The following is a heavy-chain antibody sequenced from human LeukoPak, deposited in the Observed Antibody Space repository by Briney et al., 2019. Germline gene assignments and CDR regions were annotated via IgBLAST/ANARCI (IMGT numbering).Heavy chain of an antibody. J-gene: IGHJ3*01. CDR1: GFTFSSCW. CDR2: IKQDGSEK. D-gene: IGHD3-10*01. V-gene: IGHV3-7*01. CDR3: ARWFGEPRAFDV. Sequence: PGGSLRLSCAASGFTFSSCWMTWVRQAPGKGLEWVANIKQDGSEKYYVDSVKGRFTISRDNAKNSLYLQMNSLRAEDTAVYYCARWFGEPRAFDVWGQGTMVTVSS.